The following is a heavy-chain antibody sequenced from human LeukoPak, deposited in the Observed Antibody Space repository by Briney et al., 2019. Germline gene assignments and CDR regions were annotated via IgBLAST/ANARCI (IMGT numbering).Heavy chain of an antibody. J-gene: IGHJ4*02. Sequence: PSDPLSLPCTVSGGSISSYYWSWIRQPPGKGLEWIGYIYYSGSTNYNTSLKSPVTLSVETFKNHFSLKLGSVPAAETAVYCCASVYGPPDYFDCWGQGTLVTVSS. CDR3: ASVYGPPDYFDC. V-gene: IGHV4-59*07. CDR2: IYYSGST. D-gene: IGHD2/OR15-2a*01. CDR1: GGSISSYY.